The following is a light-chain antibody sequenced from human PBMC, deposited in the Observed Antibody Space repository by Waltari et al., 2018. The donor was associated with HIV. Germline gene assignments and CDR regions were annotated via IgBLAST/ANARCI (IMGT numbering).Light chain of an antibody. CDR3: QSYDSSLPQL. CDR1: SSNIGAGYD. J-gene: IGLJ2*01. CDR2: GNS. Sequence: QSVLTQTPSVSGAPGQRVTISCTGRSSNIGAGYDVHWYQQLPGTAPKLLIYGNSNRPSGVPDRFSGSKSGTSASLAITGLQAEDEADYYCQSYDSSLPQLFGGGTKLTVL. V-gene: IGLV1-40*01.